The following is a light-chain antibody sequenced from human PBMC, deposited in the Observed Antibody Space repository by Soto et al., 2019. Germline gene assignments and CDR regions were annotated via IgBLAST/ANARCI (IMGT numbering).Light chain of an antibody. J-gene: IGLJ1*01. CDR1: SSDVGGYDF. CDR2: EVS. V-gene: IGLV2-8*01. CDR3: SSYAGSNNYV. Sequence: QSALTQPPSASGSPGPSVTISCAGTSSDVGGYDFVSWYQQHPGKAPKLMIHEVSKRPSGVPDRFSGSKSGNTASLTVSGLQAEDEADYYCSSYAGSNNYVFGTGTKVTVL.